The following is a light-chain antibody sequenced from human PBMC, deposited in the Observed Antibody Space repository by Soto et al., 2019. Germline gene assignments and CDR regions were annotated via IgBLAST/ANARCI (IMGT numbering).Light chain of an antibody. Sequence: QSALTQPASVSGSPGQSITISCTGTSSDVGGYDYVSWYQHHPGKVLKLIIYEVSKRPSGVSHRFSGSKSGNTASLTISGLQTEDEADYYCSSYTTTSALVFGGGTKLTVL. V-gene: IGLV2-14*01. J-gene: IGLJ2*01. CDR1: SSDVGGYDY. CDR3: SSYTTTSALV. CDR2: EVS.